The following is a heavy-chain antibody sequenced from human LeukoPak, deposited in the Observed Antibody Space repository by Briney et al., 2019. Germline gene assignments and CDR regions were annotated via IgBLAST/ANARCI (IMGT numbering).Heavy chain of an antibody. Sequence: SETLSLTCTDSGGSISSYYWSWIRQPPGKGLEWIGYIYYSGSTNYNPSLKSRVTISVDTSKNQFSLKLSSVTAADTAVYYCARHLPWLPYYFDYWGQGTLVTVSS. CDR1: GGSISSYY. CDR2: IYYSGST. D-gene: IGHD5-12*01. CDR3: ARHLPWLPYYFDY. V-gene: IGHV4-59*08. J-gene: IGHJ4*02.